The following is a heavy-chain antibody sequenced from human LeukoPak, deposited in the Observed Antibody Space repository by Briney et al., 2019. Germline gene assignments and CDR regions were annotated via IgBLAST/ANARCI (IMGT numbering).Heavy chain of an antibody. CDR2: IFNSGKT. J-gene: IGHJ5*02. CDR1: GGSISSGGYY. CDR3: ARHSEEMTPGWFDP. D-gene: IGHD2-2*01. Sequence: SETLSLTCTVSGGSISSGGYYWSWIRQHPGKGLEWIGSIFNSGKTYYNPSLRSRVTLSVDTSRNQFSLKLTSVTAADTALYYCARHSEEMTPGWFDPWGQGTLVTVSS. V-gene: IGHV4-39*01.